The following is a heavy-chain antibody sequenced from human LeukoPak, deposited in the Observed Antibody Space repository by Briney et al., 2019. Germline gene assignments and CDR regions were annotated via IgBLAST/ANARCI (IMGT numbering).Heavy chain of an antibody. Sequence: GGTLRLSCAASGFTFSSYGMSWVRQAPGKGLEWVSAISGSGGSTYYADSVKGRFTISRDNSKNTLHLQMNSLRAEDTAVYYCARSPNSSGWPRIFDSWGQGALVTVSS. D-gene: IGHD6-19*01. CDR1: GFTFSSYG. CDR3: ARSPNSSGWPRIFDS. CDR2: ISGSGGST. J-gene: IGHJ4*02. V-gene: IGHV3-23*01.